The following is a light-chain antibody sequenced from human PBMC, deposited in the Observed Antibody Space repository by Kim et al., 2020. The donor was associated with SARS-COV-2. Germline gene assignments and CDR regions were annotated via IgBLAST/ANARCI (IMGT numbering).Light chain of an antibody. J-gene: IGLJ2*01. Sequence: GQALSISCTGTSSDIGSYHLVPWYKQYPGKVPKLIIYEVTKRPSGVSNRFSGSRSGNTASLTISGLQAEDEADYYCCSYVYTYAVVFGGGTKVTVL. CDR2: EVT. CDR3: CSYVYTYAVV. CDR1: SSDIGSYHL. V-gene: IGLV2-23*02.